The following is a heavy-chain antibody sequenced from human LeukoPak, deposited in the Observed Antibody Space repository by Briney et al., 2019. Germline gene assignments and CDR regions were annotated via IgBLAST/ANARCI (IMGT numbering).Heavy chain of an antibody. CDR2: FSGSVDTT. J-gene: IGHJ4*02. D-gene: IGHD2-15*01. CDR1: GFTFTTYA. CDR3: AKAAAGTCSGARCYYFDS. Sequence: GGSLRLSCAASGFTFTTYAMSWVRQTPGKGLEWVSTFSGSVDTTYHADSVKGRFTISRDNSKNTVYLQMDSLRAEDTAVYYCAKAAAGTCSGARCYYFDSWGQGTPVTVSS. V-gene: IGHV3-23*01.